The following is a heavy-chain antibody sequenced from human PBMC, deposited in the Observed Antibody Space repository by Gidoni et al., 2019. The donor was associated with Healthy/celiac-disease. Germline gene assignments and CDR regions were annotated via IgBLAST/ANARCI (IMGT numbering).Heavy chain of an antibody. CDR2: ISSSSSYI. J-gene: IGHJ4*02. CDR3: ARDQWDYYDSSGYPPYDY. V-gene: IGHV3-21*01. D-gene: IGHD3-22*01. CDR1: GFTFSSYS. Sequence: EVQLVESGGGLVKPGGSLRLSCAASGFTFSSYSINWVRQAPGKGLEWVSSISSSSSYIYYADSVKGRFTISRDNAKNSLYLQMNSLRAEDTAVYYCARDQWDYYDSSGYPPYDYWGQGTLVTVSS.